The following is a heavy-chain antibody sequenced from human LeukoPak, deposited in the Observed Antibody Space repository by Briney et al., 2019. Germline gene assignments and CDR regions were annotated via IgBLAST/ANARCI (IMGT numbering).Heavy chain of an antibody. J-gene: IGHJ4*02. CDR2: IKSDGITT. V-gene: IGHV3-74*01. Sequence: GGSLRLSCAASGFTFSSHWMHWVRHAPGKELVWVSRIKSDGITTNYADFVRGRFTISRDNAKNTLYLQINSLRAEDTAVYYCARAYYDSSGPYWGQGTLVTVSS. CDR3: ARAYYDSSGPY. CDR1: GFTFSSHW. D-gene: IGHD3-22*01.